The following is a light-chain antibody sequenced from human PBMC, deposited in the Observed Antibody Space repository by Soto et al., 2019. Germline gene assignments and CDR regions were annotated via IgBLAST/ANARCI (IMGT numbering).Light chain of an antibody. CDR2: KAS. J-gene: IGKJ4*01. Sequence: DIQMTQSPSTLSASVGDRVTITCRARQNINRWLAWYQQRPGKAPNLLIHKASTLEVGVPSRFSGSASGTKFTLTISSLQPDDFAVYFCLQYNVYPLSFGGGTKVEIK. V-gene: IGKV1-5*03. CDR3: LQYNVYPLS. CDR1: QNINRW.